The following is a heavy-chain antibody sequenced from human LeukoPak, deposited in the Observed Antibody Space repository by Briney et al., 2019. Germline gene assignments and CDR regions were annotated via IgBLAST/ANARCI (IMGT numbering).Heavy chain of an antibody. V-gene: IGHV4-4*02. J-gene: IGHJ4*02. CDR2: IYHSGST. D-gene: IGHD3-22*01. CDR1: GGSISSSNW. Sequence: SGTLSLTFAVSGGSISSSNWWSWVRQPPGKGLEWIGEIYHSGSTNYNPSLESRVTISVDKSKNQFSLKLSSVTAADTAVYYCARSPYSHFDSSGYVHWGQGTLVTVSS. CDR3: ARSPYSHFDSSGYVH.